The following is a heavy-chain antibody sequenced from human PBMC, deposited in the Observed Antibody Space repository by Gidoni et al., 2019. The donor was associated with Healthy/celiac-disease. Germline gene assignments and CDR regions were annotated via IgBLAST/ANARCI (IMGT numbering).Heavy chain of an antibody. CDR2: IGAAGET. CDR3: ARGARAGTTFYYYMDV. J-gene: IGHJ6*03. Sequence: EVQLVESGGGLVQPGGSRRLSGAASGFTVSTYDLHWVRQATGKGLDWFSSIGAAGETYFPVSVKGRFTISRENAKNSLYLQVTSLRAGDTAVYYCARGARAGTTFYYYMDVWGKGTTVTVSS. CDR1: GFTVSTYD. V-gene: IGHV3-13*01. D-gene: IGHD1-7*01.